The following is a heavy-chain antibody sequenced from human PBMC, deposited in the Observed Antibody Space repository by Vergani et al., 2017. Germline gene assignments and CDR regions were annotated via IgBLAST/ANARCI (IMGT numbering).Heavy chain of an antibody. CDR1: GGTFSSYA. V-gene: IGHV1-69*01. Sequence: QVQLVQSGAEVKKPGASVKVSCKASGGTFSSYAISWVRQAPGQGLEWMGGIIPIFGTANYAQKFQGRVTITADESTSTAYMELSSLRSEDTAVYYCARDDRPYNWNPRVGFDYWGQGTLVTVSS. J-gene: IGHJ4*02. CDR3: ARDDRPYNWNPRVGFDY. CDR2: IIPIFGTA. D-gene: IGHD1-20*01.